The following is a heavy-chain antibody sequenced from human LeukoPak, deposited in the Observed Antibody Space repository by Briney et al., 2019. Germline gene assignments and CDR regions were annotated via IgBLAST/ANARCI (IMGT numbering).Heavy chain of an antibody. CDR1: GFTFSTYW. CDR3: ARDPSGSSTTSFDY. J-gene: IGHJ4*02. CDR2: INSDGSST. D-gene: IGHD1/OR15-1a*01. V-gene: IGHV3-74*01. Sequence: GGSLRLSCAASGFTFSTYWMHWVRQAPGKELVWVSRINSDGSSTSHADSVKGRFTISRDNAKNTLYLQMNTLRVEDTAVYYCARDPSGSSTTSFDYWGQGTLVTVSS.